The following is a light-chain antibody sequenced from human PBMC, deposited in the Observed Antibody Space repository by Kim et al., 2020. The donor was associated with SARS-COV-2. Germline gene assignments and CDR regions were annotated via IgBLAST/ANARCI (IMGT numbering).Light chain of an antibody. J-gene: IGKJ2*02. CDR3: QQYKFYQWT. CDR1: QDFSDY. CDR2: AAS. V-gene: IGKV1-16*01. Sequence: SASVGDRVTITCRARQDFSDYLAWFQQKPGKAPKSLIYAASRLQSGIPSRFSGSGSGTEFTLTISNLQPEDFATYYCQQYKFYQWTFGQGTKLEIK.